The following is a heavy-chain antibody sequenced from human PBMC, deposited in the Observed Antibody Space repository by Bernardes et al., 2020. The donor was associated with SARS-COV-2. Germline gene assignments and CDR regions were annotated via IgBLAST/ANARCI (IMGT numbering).Heavy chain of an antibody. CDR2: ISAYNGNT. D-gene: IGHD6-6*01. CDR3: ATVVISISSVDDYYYYYGMDV. J-gene: IGHJ6*02. V-gene: IGHV1-18*04. Sequence: ASVKVSCKASGYTFTSYGLSWVRQAPGQGLEWMGWISAYNGNTNYAQKLQGRVTMTTDTSTSTAYMELRSLRSDDTAVYYCATVVISISSVDDYYYYYGMDVWGQGTTVTVSS. CDR1: GYTFTSYG.